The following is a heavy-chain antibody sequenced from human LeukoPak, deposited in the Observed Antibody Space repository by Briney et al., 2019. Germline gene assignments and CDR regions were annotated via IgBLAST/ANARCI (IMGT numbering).Heavy chain of an antibody. CDR2: ISSSSSTI. Sequence: QPGGSLRLSCAASGFTFSSYSMNWVRQAPGKGLEWVSYISSSSSTIYYADSVKGRFTISRDNAKNSLYLQMDSLRDEDTAVYYCARGQYCSGGSCYQDSWGQGTLVTVSS. CDR3: ARGQYCSGGSCYQDS. CDR1: GFTFSSYS. D-gene: IGHD2-15*01. J-gene: IGHJ1*01. V-gene: IGHV3-48*02.